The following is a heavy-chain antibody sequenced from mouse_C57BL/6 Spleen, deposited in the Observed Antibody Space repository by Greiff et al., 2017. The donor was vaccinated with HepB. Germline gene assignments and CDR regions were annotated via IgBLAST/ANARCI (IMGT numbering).Heavy chain of an antibody. CDR3: ARVELGHWYFDV. V-gene: IGHV1-55*01. CDR2: IYPGSGST. D-gene: IGHD4-1*01. Sequence: QVQLQQSGAELVKPGASVKMSCKASGYTFTSYWITWVKQRPGQGLEWIGDIYPGSGSTNYNEKFKSKATLTVDTSSSTAYMQLSSLTSEDSAVYYCARVELGHWYFDVWGTGTTVTVSS. CDR1: GYTFTSYW. J-gene: IGHJ1*03.